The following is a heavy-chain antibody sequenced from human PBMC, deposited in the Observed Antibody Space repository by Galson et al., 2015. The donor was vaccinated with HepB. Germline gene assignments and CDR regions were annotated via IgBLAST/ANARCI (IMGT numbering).Heavy chain of an antibody. J-gene: IGHJ4*02. CDR1: GGSIRSDY. Sequence: LSLTCTVSGGSIRSDYWSWIRQPPGKGLEWIGYIHYSGSTKYNPSLESRVTITVDTSKNQFSLKMSSVTAADTAVYYCARGFYDSGGYSSPFDYWGQGALVVVSS. CDR2: IHYSGST. CDR3: ARGFYDSGGYSSPFDY. D-gene: IGHD3-22*01. V-gene: IGHV4-59*08.